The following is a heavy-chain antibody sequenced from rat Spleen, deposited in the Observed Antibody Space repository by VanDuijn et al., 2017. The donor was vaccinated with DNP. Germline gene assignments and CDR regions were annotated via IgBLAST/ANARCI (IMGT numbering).Heavy chain of an antibody. Sequence: EVQLVESGGGLVQPGRSLKLSCAASGFTFSDFYMAWVRQAPKKGLEWVASISYDGGMTYYGDSVKGRFTISRDDGESTLYLQMNSLRFEDTATYFCASWGIRAYYFDSWGQGVMVTVSS. CDR1: GFTFSDFY. V-gene: IGHV5-22*01. CDR2: ISYDGGMT. J-gene: IGHJ2*01. CDR3: ASWGIRAYYFDS. D-gene: IGHD4-3*01.